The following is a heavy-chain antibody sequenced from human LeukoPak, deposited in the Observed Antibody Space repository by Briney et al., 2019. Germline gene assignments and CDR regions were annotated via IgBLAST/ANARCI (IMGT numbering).Heavy chain of an antibody. V-gene: IGHV1-24*01. CDR3: ATGPPPYCGGDCLFDY. D-gene: IGHD2-21*01. CDR1: GYTLTELS. Sequence: GASVKASCKVSGYTLTELSMHWVRQAPGKGLEWMGGFDPEDGETIYAQKFQGRVTMTEDTSTDTAYMELSSLRSEDTAVYYCATGPPPYCGGDCLFDYWGQGTLVTVSS. CDR2: FDPEDGET. J-gene: IGHJ4*02.